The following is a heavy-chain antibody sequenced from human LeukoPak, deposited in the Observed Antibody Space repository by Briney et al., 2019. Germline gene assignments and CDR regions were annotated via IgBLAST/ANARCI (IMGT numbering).Heavy chain of an antibody. Sequence: GGSLRLSCAASGFTFDDYAMHWVRQAPGKGLEWVSLISWDGGSTYYADSVKGRFTISRDNSKNSLYLQMNSLRAEDTALYYCAKDAGGEDYYYYMDVWGEGTTVTVSS. D-gene: IGHD2-21*01. J-gene: IGHJ6*03. CDR1: GFTFDDYA. CDR2: ISWDGGST. V-gene: IGHV3-43D*03. CDR3: AKDAGGEDYYYYMDV.